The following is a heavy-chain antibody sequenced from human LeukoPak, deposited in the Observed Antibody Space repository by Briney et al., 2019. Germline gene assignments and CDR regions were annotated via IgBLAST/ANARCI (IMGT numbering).Heavy chain of an antibody. V-gene: IGHV3-23*01. D-gene: IGHD2-2*01. CDR2: ISGSASTI. CDR3: TGAGSCSCTSCDGGIEN. CDR1: GFSFTSSA. Sequence: GGSLRLSCAASGFSFTSSAMSWVRQAPGKGLERVSIISGSASTIYYADSVKGRFTISRDNSKNSLYLQMDSLRAEDTVVYYGTGAGSCSCTSCDGGIENWGQGTLVTVSS. J-gene: IGHJ4*02.